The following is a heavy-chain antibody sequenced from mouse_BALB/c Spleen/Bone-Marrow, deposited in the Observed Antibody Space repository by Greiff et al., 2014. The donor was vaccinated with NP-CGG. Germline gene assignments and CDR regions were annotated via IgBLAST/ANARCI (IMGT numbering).Heavy chain of an antibody. CDR2: ISSGGSNT. Sequence: VQLQQSGGDLVEPGGSLKLSCAASGFTFSSYGMSWGRQTPDKRLEWVATISSGGSNTYYPDSVKGRFTISRDNAKNTLYLQMSSLKSEDTAMYYCARHQRYYAMDYWGQGTSVTVSS. J-gene: IGHJ4*01. V-gene: IGHV5-6*01. CDR1: GFTFSSYG. CDR3: ARHQRYYAMDY.